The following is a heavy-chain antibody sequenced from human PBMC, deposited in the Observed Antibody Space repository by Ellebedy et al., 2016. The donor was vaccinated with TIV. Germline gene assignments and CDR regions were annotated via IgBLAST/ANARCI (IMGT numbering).Heavy chain of an antibody. V-gene: IGHV3-74*01. CDR1: GFTFSSYW. D-gene: IGHD1/OR15-1a*01. CDR3: ARDASLPGAIDY. J-gene: IGHJ4*02. CDR2: INNDGSST. Sequence: GESLKISCAASGFTFSSYWMHWVRQAPGKGLVWVSGINNDGSSTYYADSVKGRFTVSRDNAKNTLYLQMSSLRADDTALYYCARDASLPGAIDYWGQGTVVPVSS.